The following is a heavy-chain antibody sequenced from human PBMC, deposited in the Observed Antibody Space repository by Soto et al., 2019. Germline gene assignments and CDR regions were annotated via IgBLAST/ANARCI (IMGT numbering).Heavy chain of an antibody. Sequence: ASVKVSCKASGGSFSSYTISWVRQAPGQGLEWMGRIIPILGIANYAQKFQGRVTITADKSTSTAYMELSSLRSEDTAVYYCATGGYSGYEDYFDYWGQGTLVTVSS. D-gene: IGHD5-12*01. CDR3: ATGGYSGYEDYFDY. J-gene: IGHJ4*02. V-gene: IGHV1-69*02. CDR2: IIPILGIA. CDR1: GGSFSSYT.